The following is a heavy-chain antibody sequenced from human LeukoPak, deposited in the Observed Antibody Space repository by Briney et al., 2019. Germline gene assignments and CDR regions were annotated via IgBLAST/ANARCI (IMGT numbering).Heavy chain of an antibody. Sequence: GGSLRLSCAASGFTFSSYSMNWVRQAPGKGLEWVSSISSSSSYIYYADSVKGRFTISRDNAKNSLYLQMNSLRAEDTAVYYCARVEAAVAFLDYWAREPWSPSPQ. D-gene: IGHD6-19*01. V-gene: IGHV3-21*01. CDR2: ISSSSSYI. CDR1: GFTFSSYS. CDR3: ARVEAAVAFLDY. J-gene: IGHJ4*02.